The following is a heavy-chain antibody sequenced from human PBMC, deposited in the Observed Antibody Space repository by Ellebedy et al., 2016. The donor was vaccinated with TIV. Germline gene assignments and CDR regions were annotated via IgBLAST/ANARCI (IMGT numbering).Heavy chain of an antibody. CDR2: INHSGST. D-gene: IGHD3-22*01. CDR3: ARGSHYMRVVVFTSDAFDI. J-gene: IGHJ3*02. V-gene: IGHV4-34*01. CDR1: GGSFSDYY. Sequence: MPSETLSLTCAVYGGSFSDYYWSWIRQPRGQGLDWIGEINHSGSTNYNPSLKSPVTISGDTSKNQFSLNFSSVTAADTAVYYCARGSHYMRVVVFTSDAFDIWGQGTMVTVSS.